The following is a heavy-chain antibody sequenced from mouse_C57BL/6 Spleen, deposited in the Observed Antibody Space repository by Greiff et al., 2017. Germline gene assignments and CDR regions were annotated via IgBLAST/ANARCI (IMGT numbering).Heavy chain of an antibody. D-gene: IGHD1-1*01. V-gene: IGHV1-4*01. Sequence: QVQLQQSGAELARPGASVKMSCKASGYTFTSYTMHWVKQRPGQGLEWIGYINPSSGYTKYNQKFKDKATLTADKSSSTAYMQLSSLTSEDSAVYYCARGGGSSSAWFAYWGQGTLVTVSA. CDR2: INPSSGYT. J-gene: IGHJ3*01. CDR1: GYTFTSYT. CDR3: ARGGGSSSAWFAY.